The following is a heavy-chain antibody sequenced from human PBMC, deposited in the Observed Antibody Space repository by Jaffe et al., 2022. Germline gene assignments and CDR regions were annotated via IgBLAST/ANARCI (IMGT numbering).Heavy chain of an antibody. CDR1: GYTFTGYY. J-gene: IGHJ4*02. Sequence: QVQLVQSGAEVKKPGASVKVSCKASGYTFTGYYMHWVRQAPGQGLEWMGWINPNSGGTNYAQKFQGRVTMTRDTSISTAYMELSRLRSDDTAVYYCARVSRKVRGVIGGQVDYWGQGTLVTVSS. CDR2: INPNSGGT. D-gene: IGHD3-10*01. CDR3: ARVSRKVRGVIGGQVDY. V-gene: IGHV1-2*02.